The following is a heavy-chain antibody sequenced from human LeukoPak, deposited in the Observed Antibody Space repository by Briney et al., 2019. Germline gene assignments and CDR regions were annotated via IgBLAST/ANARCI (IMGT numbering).Heavy chain of an antibody. D-gene: IGHD2/OR15-2a*01. CDR2: IFYSGRT. V-gene: IGHV4-59*01. CDR3: ARKNDFDI. CDR1: GGSISSDH. J-gene: IGHJ3*02. Sequence: SETLSLTCTVSGGSISSDHWNWIRQPPGEGLEWIGCIFYSGRTYYNPPLKSRVTISVDMSKSQFSLRLTSVTAADTAVYYCARKNDFDIWGQGTLVTVSS.